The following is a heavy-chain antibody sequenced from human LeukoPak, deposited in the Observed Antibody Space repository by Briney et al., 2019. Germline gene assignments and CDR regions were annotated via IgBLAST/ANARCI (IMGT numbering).Heavy chain of an antibody. D-gene: IGHD6-19*01. J-gene: IGHJ4*02. V-gene: IGHV4-34*01. CDR2: INHSGST. CDR3: VMAVAGYFDY. Sequence: SETLSLTCAVYGGSFSGYYWSWIRQPPGKGLEWIGEINHSGSTNYNPSLKSRVTISVDTSKNQFSLKLSSVTAADTAVYYCVMAVAGYFDYWGQGTLVTVSS. CDR1: GGSFSGYY.